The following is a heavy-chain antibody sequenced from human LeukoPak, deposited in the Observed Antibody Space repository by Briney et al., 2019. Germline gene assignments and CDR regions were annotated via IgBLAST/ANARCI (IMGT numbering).Heavy chain of an antibody. D-gene: IGHD4-23*01. CDR2: ISSSSSYI. J-gene: IGHJ4*02. V-gene: IGHV3-21*01. Sequence: GGSLRLSCAASGFTISTYSMNWVRQAPGKGLEWVSSISSSSSYIYYADSVKGRFTISRDNAKNSLYLQMNSLRAEDTAVYYCARETDYGGNSALDYWGQGTLVTVSS. CDR3: ARETDYGGNSALDY. CDR1: GFTISTYS.